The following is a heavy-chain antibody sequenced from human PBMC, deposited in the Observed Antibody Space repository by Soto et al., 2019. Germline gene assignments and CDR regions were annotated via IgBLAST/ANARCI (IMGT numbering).Heavy chain of an antibody. Sequence: GGSLRLSCATSGFTFSSYWMHWVRQAPGKGLVWVSRINSDESSTAYADSVKGRFTISRDNAKDTLYLQMNSLRAEDAALYFCARYVRDVYTYIDYWGQGTLVTVSS. CDR1: GFTFSSYW. V-gene: IGHV3-74*01. J-gene: IGHJ4*02. CDR3: ARYVRDVYTYIDY. D-gene: IGHD3-10*02. CDR2: INSDESST.